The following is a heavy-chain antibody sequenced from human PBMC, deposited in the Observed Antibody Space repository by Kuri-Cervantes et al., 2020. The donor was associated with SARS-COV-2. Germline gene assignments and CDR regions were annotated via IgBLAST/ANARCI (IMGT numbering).Heavy chain of an antibody. CDR1: GFTFSDYY. CDR2: ISYDGSNK. D-gene: IGHD2-2*01. Sequence: GGSLRLSCAASGFTFSDYYMSWIRQAPGKGLEWVAVISYDGSNKYYADSVKGRFTISRDNSKNTLYLQMNSLRAEDTAVYYCAREGAISGAFDIWGQGTMVTVSS. J-gene: IGHJ3*02. V-gene: IGHV3-30-3*01. CDR3: AREGAISGAFDI.